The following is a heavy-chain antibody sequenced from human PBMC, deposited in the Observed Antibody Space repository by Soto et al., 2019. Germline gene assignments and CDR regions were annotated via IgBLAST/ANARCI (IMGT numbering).Heavy chain of an antibody. J-gene: IGHJ4*02. D-gene: IGHD3-22*01. V-gene: IGHV1-69*13. CDR3: ARGVYYDSRGYYFFF. CDR2: IVPMFVTA. CDR1: GGTFSRYA. Sequence: SVKVSCKASGGTFSRYALSWVRQAPGQGPEWMGGIVPMFVTANYAQKFQGRVTITADESTSTAYMQLSSLRSEDTAVYYCARGVYYDSRGYYFFFWGQGTLVTVSS.